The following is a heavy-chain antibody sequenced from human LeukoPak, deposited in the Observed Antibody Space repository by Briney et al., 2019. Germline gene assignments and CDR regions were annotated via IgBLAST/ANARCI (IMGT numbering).Heavy chain of an antibody. D-gene: IGHD3-3*01. CDR1: GFTVSSNY. CDR2: IYSGGST. J-gene: IGHJ6*03. V-gene: IGHV3-66*01. Sequence: GGSLRLSCAASGFTVSSNYMSWVRQAPGKGLEWVSVIYSGGSTYYADSVKGRFTISRDNSKNTLYLQMNSLRAEDTAVYYCARGPFLRFLEWLPTMSYYYYYMDVWGKGTTVTVSS. CDR3: ARGPFLRFLEWLPTMSYYYYYMDV.